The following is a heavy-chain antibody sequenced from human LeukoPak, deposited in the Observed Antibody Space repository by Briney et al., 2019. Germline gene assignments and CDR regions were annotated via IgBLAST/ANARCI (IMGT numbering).Heavy chain of an antibody. Sequence: GGSLRLSRAASGFTVSSNYMSWVRQAPGKGLEWVSVIYSGDSTYYADSVKGRFTISRDNSKNTLYLQMNSLRVEDTAVYYCARDRTGVYYFDYWGQGTLVTVSS. CDR1: GFTVSSNY. V-gene: IGHV3-53*01. D-gene: IGHD7-27*01. CDR2: IYSGDST. J-gene: IGHJ4*02. CDR3: ARDRTGVYYFDY.